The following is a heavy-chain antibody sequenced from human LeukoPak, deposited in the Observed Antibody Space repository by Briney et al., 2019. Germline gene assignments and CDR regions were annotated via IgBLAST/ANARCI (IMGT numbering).Heavy chain of an antibody. D-gene: IGHD6-6*01. J-gene: IGHJ6*03. Sequence: TGGSLRLSCAASGFTFSSYAMHWVRQAPGKGLEWVAVISYDGSNKYYADSVKGRFTISRDNSKNTLYLQMNSLRAEDTAVYYCARSGAARLSPYYYYYMDVWGKGTTATVSS. CDR3: ARSGAARLSPYYYYYMDV. V-gene: IGHV3-30*01. CDR1: GFTFSSYA. CDR2: ISYDGSNK.